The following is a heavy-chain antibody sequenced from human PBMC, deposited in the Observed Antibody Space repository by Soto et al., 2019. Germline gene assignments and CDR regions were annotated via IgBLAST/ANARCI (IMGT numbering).Heavy chain of an antibody. Sequence: SETLSLTCTVSGGSISSYYWSWIRQPPGKGLEWIGYIYYSGSSGSTNYNPSLKSRVTTSVDTSKNQFSLKLSSVTAADTAVYYCERVNQLAHKRNDFDIWGQGTMVTVSS. D-gene: IGHD3-3*02. CDR1: GGSISSYY. J-gene: IGHJ3*02. V-gene: IGHV4-59*01. CDR2: IYYSGSSGST. CDR3: ERVNQLAHKRNDFDI.